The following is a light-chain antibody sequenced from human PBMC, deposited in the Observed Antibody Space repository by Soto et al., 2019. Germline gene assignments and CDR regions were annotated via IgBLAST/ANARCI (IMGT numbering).Light chain of an antibody. CDR1: QSVSSNF. V-gene: IGKV3-20*01. Sequence: EIVLTQSPGTLSLSPGERATLSCWCSQSVSSNFLAWYQEKPGQAPRLLIYGASSRAIGIPDRFSGSGSGTDFALTISRLEPEDFAVYYCQQYFKSPWTFGQGTKVDIK. CDR2: GAS. CDR3: QQYFKSPWT. J-gene: IGKJ1*01.